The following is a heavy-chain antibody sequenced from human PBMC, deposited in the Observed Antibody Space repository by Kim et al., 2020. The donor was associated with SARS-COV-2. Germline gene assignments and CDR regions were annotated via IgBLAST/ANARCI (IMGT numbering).Heavy chain of an antibody. Sequence: KGRFTISRDNDKNSLYLQMNSLRAEDTAVYYCARGSVRGVIPDYYYGMDVWGQGTTVTVSS. D-gene: IGHD3-10*01. V-gene: IGHV3-11*06. CDR3: ARGSVRGVIPDYYYGMDV. J-gene: IGHJ6*02.